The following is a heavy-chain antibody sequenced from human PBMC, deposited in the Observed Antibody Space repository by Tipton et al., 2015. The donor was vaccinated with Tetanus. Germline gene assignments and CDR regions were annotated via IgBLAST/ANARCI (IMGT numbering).Heavy chain of an antibody. CDR2: ISGSGGST. D-gene: IGHD3-3*01. J-gene: IGHJ5*01. V-gene: IGHV3-9*01. CDR3: ARDFRPIFGVAHPFDS. CDR1: GLTFKDYG. Sequence: SLRLSCVASGLTFKDYGMHWVRQVPGQGLEWVSAISGSGGSTDYADSVKGRFTISRDNAKNSLYLQMNGLRDDDTAVYFCARDFRPIFGVAHPFDSWGQGTLVTVSS.